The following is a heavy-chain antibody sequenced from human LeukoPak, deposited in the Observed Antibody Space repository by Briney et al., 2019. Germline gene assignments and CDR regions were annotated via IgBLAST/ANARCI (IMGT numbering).Heavy chain of an antibody. CDR3: ARVRSASAGTASAFDI. V-gene: IGHV1-18*01. CDR2: ISTHKGNT. D-gene: IGHD2-21*02. CDR1: GGTFSSYT. J-gene: IGHJ3*02. Sequence: ASVKVSCKASGGTFSSYTINWVRQAPGQGLEWMGGISTHKGNTNYAQKFQGRVTMTTATSTSTAYMELRSLRSDDTAVYYCARVRSASAGTASAFDIWGQGTMVTVSS.